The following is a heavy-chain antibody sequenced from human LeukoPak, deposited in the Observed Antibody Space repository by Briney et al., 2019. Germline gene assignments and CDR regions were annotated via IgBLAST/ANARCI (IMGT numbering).Heavy chain of an antibody. CDR1: GFTFHTHG. CDR2: IWYDGSNK. D-gene: IGHD3-10*01. CDR3: ARAAHGSGAVCYGLDV. V-gene: IGHV3-33*01. Sequence: PGGSLRLLRAGSGFTFHTHGMYWVPQAPGKGLEWVAVIWYDGSNKYYADSVKGRFTISRDNSKNTLSLQMNSLRAEDTAVYYCARAAHGSGAVCYGLDVWGQGTMVTVSS. J-gene: IGHJ6*02.